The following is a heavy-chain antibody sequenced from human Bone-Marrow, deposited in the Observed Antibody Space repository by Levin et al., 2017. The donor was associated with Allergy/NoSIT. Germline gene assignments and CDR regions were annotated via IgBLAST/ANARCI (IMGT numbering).Heavy chain of an antibody. CDR1: GFTVSSNY. D-gene: IGHD3-16*01. CDR3: ARKTDSIMALPGDV. Sequence: GGSLRLSCTVSGFTVSSNYMTWVRQAPGKGLEWVSFIYSGGASYYADSVKGRFTISRDSSKNTLDLQMNSLRVEDTAVYYCARKTDSIMALPGDVWGKGTTVTVAS. J-gene: IGHJ6*04. V-gene: IGHV3-66*02. CDR2: IYSGGAS.